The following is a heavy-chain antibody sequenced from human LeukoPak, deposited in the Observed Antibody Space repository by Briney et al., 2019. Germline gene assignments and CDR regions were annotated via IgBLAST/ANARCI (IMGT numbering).Heavy chain of an antibody. J-gene: IGHJ4*02. D-gene: IGHD6-13*01. CDR2: INPNSGGT. CDR1: GYTFTGYY. CDR3: AGPSFGYSSSWYYFDY. V-gene: IGHV1-2*02. Sequence: GASVKVSCKASGYTFTGYYMHWVRQAPGQGLEWMGWINPNSGGTNYAQKFQGRVTMTRDTSISTAYMELSRLRSDDTAVYYCAGPSFGYSSSWYYFDYWGQGTLVTVSS.